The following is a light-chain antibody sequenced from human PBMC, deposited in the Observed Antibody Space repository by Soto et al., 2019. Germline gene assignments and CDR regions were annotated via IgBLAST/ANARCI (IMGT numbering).Light chain of an antibody. J-gene: IGKJ3*01. V-gene: IGKV3-20*01. CDR1: QKISNKY. Sequence: EIVLTQSPAILSLSPGERATLSCRASQKISNKYLAWYQQKPGQAPRLLIFGASTRASGIPDRFSGRGSGTDFTLTITRLEPEDFAVYYYHQYDLGFTFGPGTKVDIK. CDR2: GAS. CDR3: HQYDLGFT.